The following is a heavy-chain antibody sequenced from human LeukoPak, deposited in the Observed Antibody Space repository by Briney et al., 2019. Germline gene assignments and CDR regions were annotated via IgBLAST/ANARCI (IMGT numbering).Heavy chain of an antibody. D-gene: IGHD4-17*01. CDR2: IKQDGSEK. J-gene: IGHJ3*02. CDR3: ARDPSGDYIGTFDM. Sequence: GGSLRLSCAASGFTFSSYWMSWVRQAPGKGLEWVANIKQDGSEKYYVDSVKGRFTISRDNAKNSLYLQMNSLRVEDTAVYFCARDPSGDYIGTFDMWGRGTMVSVSS. V-gene: IGHV3-7*03. CDR1: GFTFSSYW.